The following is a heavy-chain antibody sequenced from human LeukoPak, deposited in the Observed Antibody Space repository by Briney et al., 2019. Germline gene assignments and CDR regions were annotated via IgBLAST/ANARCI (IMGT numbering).Heavy chain of an antibody. CDR1: GGTFSSYA. CDR3: ARVGGILTGYRYYYYMDV. V-gene: IGHV1-69*13. Sequence: GASVKVSCKASGGTFSSYAISWVRQAPGQGLEWMGGIIPIFGTANYAQKFQGRVTITADESTSTAYMELSSLRSEDTAVYYCARVGGILTGYRYYYYMDVWGKGTTVTISS. J-gene: IGHJ6*03. D-gene: IGHD3-9*01. CDR2: IIPIFGTA.